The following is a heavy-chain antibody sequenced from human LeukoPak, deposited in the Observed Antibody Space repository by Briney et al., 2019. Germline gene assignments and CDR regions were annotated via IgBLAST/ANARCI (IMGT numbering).Heavy chain of an antibody. V-gene: IGHV4-4*07. Sequence: SETLSLTCAVYGGSFNTYYWSWIRQPAGKGLEWIGRIYTSGSTTYNPSLKSRVTMSVDTSKSQFSLNLMSVTAADTAVYYCTRDTGTTGEVKFDPWGQGTLVTVSS. D-gene: IGHD4-17*01. J-gene: IGHJ5*02. CDR2: IYTSGST. CDR1: GGSFNTYY. CDR3: TRDTGTTGEVKFDP.